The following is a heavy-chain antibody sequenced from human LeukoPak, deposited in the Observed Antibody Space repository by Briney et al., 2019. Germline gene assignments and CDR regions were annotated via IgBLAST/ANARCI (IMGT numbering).Heavy chain of an antibody. Sequence: GGSLRLSCAASGFTFSSYAMHWVRQAPGKGLEWVAVISYDGSNKYYADSVKGRFTISRDNSKNTLYLQMNSLRAEDTAVYYCARCLIMGGAPEYRGQGTLVTVSS. D-gene: IGHD3-16*01. J-gene: IGHJ4*02. V-gene: IGHV3-30-3*01. CDR1: GFTFSSYA. CDR2: ISYDGSNK. CDR3: ARCLIMGGAPEY.